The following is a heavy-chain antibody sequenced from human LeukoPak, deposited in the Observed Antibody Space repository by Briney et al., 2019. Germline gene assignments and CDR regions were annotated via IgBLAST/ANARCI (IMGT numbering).Heavy chain of an antibody. V-gene: IGHV3-21*01. CDR3: ARGHTAVTRHFDF. CDR1: GFTFSSYS. J-gene: IGHJ4*02. Sequence: GGSLRLSCAASGFTFSSYSVNWVRQAPGKGLEWVSSISSSSSYIYYADSVKGRFTISRDNAKNSLYLQMNSLRAEDTAVYYCARGHTAVTRHFDFWGQGTLVTVSS. D-gene: IGHD4-17*01. CDR2: ISSSSSYI.